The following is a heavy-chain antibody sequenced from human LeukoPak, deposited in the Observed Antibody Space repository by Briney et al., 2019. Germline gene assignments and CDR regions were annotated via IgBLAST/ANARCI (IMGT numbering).Heavy chain of an antibody. J-gene: IGHJ4*02. Sequence: GGSLRLSCAATGFTFSSCSVIWARQAPGKGLEWVSYVSSSGTTTYYADSVKGRFTISRDNGKNLVSLQMNSLREEDTAVYYCARADRDGNKRFLDWGQGTLVTVSS. D-gene: IGHD5-24*01. CDR2: VSSSGTTT. CDR1: GFTFSSCS. V-gene: IGHV3-48*02. CDR3: ARADRDGNKRFLD.